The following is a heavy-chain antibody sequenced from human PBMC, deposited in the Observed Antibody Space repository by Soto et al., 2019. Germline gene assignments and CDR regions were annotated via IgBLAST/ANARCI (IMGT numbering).Heavy chain of an antibody. J-gene: IGHJ4*02. D-gene: IGHD1-7*01. CDR1: GFNFDNYG. CDR2: ITYDGSFQ. CDR3: AKDRVGGTFYTPLAF. Sequence: QVQLVESGGGVVQPGGSLRLSCQASGFNFDNYGMHWVRQAPGKGLEWVAVITYDGSFQYYADSVKGRFTISRDNSENPLSLHLNTLKPEYTAVYHCAKDRVGGTFYTPLAFWGQRTLVNVSS. V-gene: IGHV3-30*18.